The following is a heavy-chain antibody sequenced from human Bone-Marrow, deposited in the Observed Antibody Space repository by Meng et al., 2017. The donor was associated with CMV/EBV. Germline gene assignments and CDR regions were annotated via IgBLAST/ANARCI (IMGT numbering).Heavy chain of an antibody. V-gene: IGHV3-30*02. Sequence: GGSLRLSCAASGFTFSSYGMHWVRQAPGKGLEWVAFIRSDGSNKYYADSVKGRFTISRDNSKNTLYLQMNSLRAEDTAVYYCAKDRSRQGDYDFWSGYYNYWGQGTLVTVSS. D-gene: IGHD3-3*01. CDR2: IRSDGSNK. J-gene: IGHJ4*02. CDR1: GFTFSSYG. CDR3: AKDRSRQGDYDFWSGYYNY.